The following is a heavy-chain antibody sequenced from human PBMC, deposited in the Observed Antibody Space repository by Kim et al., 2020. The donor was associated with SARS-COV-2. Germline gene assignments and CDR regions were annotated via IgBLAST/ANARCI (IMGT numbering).Heavy chain of an antibody. CDR2: ISSSSSYI. J-gene: IGHJ5*02. D-gene: IGHD3-3*01. V-gene: IGHV3-21*01. CDR3: ARDSQPSPLRFLEWQRNWFDP. Sequence: GGSLRLSCAASGFTFSSYSMNWVRQAPGKGLEWVSSISSSSSYIYYADSVKGRFTISRDNAKNSLYLQMNSLRAEDTAVYYCARDSQPSPLRFLEWQRNWFDPWGPGTLVTVSS. CDR1: GFTFSSYS.